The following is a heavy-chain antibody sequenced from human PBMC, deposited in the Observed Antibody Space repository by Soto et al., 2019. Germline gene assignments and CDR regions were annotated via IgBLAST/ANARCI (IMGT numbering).Heavy chain of an antibody. CDR3: ARHYYVSGSYRGNWFDP. Sequence: SETLSLTCTVSGGSISSYYWSWIRQPPGKGLEWIGYIYYSGSTNYNPSLKSRVTISVDTSKNQFSLTLSSVTAADTAVDYCARHYYVSGSYRGNWFDPWGQGTLVTVSS. CDR1: GGSISSYY. V-gene: IGHV4-59*08. J-gene: IGHJ5*02. CDR2: IYYSGST. D-gene: IGHD3-10*01.